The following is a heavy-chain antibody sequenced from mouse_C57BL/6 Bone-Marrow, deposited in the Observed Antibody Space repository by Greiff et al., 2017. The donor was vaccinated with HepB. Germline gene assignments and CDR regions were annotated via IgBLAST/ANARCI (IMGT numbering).Heavy chain of an antibody. J-gene: IGHJ3*01. CDR3: ARNGYYVGTWFAY. CDR2: INPSNGGT. Sequence: VQLQQPGTELVKPGASVKLSCKASGYTFTSYWMHWVKQRPGQGLEWIGDINPSNGGTNYNEKFKSKATLTVDKSSSTAYMQLSSLTSEDSAVYYCARNGYYVGTWFAYWGQGTLVTVSA. CDR1: GYTFTSYW. D-gene: IGHD2-3*01. V-gene: IGHV1-53*01.